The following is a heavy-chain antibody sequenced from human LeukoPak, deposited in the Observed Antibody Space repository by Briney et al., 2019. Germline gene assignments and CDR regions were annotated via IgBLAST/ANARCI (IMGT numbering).Heavy chain of an antibody. D-gene: IGHD2-21*02. J-gene: IGHJ4*02. V-gene: IGHV1-3*01. CDR1: GYTFTSYA. CDR3: ARDEIYCGGDCRPFDY. CDR2: INAGNGNT. Sequence: ASVKVSCKASGYTFTSYAMHWVRQAPGQRLEWMGWINAGNGNTKYSQKFQGRVTITRDTSASTAYMELSSLRSEDTAVYYCARDEIYCGGDCRPFDYWGQGTLVTVSS.